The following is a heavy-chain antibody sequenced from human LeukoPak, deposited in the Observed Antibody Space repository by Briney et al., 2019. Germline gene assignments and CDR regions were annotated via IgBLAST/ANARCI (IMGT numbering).Heavy chain of an antibody. CDR3: AKDRAQQLVLDF. CDR2: IIGSGSST. D-gene: IGHD6-13*01. V-gene: IGHV3-23*01. Sequence: GGSLRLSCAASGXTFSSYAMSWVRQAPGKGLEWVSAIIGSGSSTYYADSVKGRFTISRDNSKNTLFLQMNSLRAEDTAVYYCAKDRAQQLVLDFWGQGTLVTVSS. J-gene: IGHJ4*02. CDR1: GXTFSSYA.